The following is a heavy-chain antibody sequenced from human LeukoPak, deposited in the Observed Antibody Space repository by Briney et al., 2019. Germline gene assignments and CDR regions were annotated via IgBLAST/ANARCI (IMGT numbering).Heavy chain of an antibody. J-gene: IGHJ6*03. Sequence: PGGSLRLSCAASGFSFSSYNMNWVRQAPGKGLEWVSSITSSSTYTFYADSVKGRFTISRDNARNSLFLQMNSLRAEDTAVYYCARDPYSGTYGNTYYYYMDVWGKGTTVTISS. D-gene: IGHD1-26*01. V-gene: IGHV3-21*01. CDR2: ITSSSTYT. CDR3: ARDPYSGTYGNTYYYYMDV. CDR1: GFSFSSYN.